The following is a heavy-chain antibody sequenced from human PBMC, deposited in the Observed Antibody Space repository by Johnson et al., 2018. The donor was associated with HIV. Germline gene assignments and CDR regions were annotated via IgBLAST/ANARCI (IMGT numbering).Heavy chain of an antibody. Sequence: VQLVESGGGLVKPGGSLRLSCVASGFTFSDAWMSWVRQAPGKGLEWVGRIKSKTDGGTTDYAAPVKGRFTISRDDSKNTLYLQMNSLRAEDTAVYYCAKGTWYDRDVFDVWGQGTMVTVSS. D-gene: IGHD1-1*01. CDR3: AKGTWYDRDVFDV. CDR2: IKSKTDGGTT. J-gene: IGHJ3*01. CDR1: GFTFSDAW. V-gene: IGHV3-15*01.